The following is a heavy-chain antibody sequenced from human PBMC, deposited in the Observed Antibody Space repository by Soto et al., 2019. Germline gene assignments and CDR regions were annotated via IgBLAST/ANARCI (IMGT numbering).Heavy chain of an antibody. V-gene: IGHV4-39*01. CDR3: VSQRTSVLTQAYFDY. D-gene: IGHD2-8*01. J-gene: IGHJ4*02. Sequence: LSLTCTVSGGSVSNSNYYWGWIRQSPGKGLEWIVSVYYRGRSYSKSSVKSRVTIAVDTSKNQFSLKLNSVTASDTAVYYCVSQRTSVLTQAYFDYWGPGALVTVSS. CDR2: VYYRGRS. CDR1: GGSVSNSNYY.